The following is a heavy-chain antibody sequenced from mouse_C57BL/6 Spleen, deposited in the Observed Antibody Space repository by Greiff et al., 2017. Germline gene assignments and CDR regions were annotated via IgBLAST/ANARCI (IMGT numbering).Heavy chain of an antibody. V-gene: IGHV1-50*01. J-gene: IGHJ4*01. CDR1: GYTFTSYW. CDR3: ARREVVAPMDY. D-gene: IGHD1-1*01. CDR2: IDPSDSYT. Sequence: QVQLQQPGAELVKPGASVTLSCKASGYTFTSYWMQWVKQRPGQGLEWIGEIDPSDSYTNYNQKFKGKATLTVDTSSSTAYMQLSSLTSEDSAVYYCARREVVAPMDYWGQGTSVTVSS.